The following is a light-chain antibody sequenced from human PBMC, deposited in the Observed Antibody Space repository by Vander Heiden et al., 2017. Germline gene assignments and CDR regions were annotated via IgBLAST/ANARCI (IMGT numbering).Light chain of an antibody. CDR3: LQASGYGLT. V-gene: IGKV1-5*03. J-gene: IGKJ2*01. Sequence: DIQMTQSPSTLSASVGDRVTITCRASQSISIRLAWYQQKPGKAPKVLIYKASSLEGGVPSRFSGSGSGTEFTLTMRILQPDDFATYYCLQASGYGLTFGQASKTE. CDR2: KAS. CDR1: QSISIR.